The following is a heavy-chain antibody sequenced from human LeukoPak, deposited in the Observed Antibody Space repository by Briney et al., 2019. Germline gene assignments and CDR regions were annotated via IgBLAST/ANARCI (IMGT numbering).Heavy chain of an antibody. CDR1: GFTVSTND. CDR3: ARRQYFDD. Sequence: GGSLRLSCAASGFTVSTNDMSWVRQAPGKGPGWVSVIYSGGSTYYTDSVKGRFAISRDNSRNTVYLQMNSLRTEDTAVYYCARRQYFDDWGQGALVTVSS. J-gene: IGHJ4*02. CDR2: IYSGGST. V-gene: IGHV3-66*04.